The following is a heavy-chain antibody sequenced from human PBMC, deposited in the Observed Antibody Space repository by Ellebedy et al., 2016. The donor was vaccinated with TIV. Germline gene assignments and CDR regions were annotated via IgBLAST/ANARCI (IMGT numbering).Heavy chain of an antibody. CDR2: ITESGSAT. D-gene: IGHD4-11*01. CDR3: AKDYPTLTDHYSYAPNDY. J-gene: IGHJ4*02. V-gene: IGHV3-23*01. Sequence: GESLKISCAASGFTFRKYSMTWVRQAQGKGLEWVSSITESGSATYQPDSVKGRFTVSRDNSKNTLYLQMNSLRAEDTAVYYCAKDYPTLTDHYSYAPNDYWGQGTLVTVSS. CDR1: GFTFRKYS.